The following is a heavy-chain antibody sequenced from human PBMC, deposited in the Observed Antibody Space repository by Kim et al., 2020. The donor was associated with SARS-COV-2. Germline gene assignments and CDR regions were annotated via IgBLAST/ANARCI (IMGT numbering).Heavy chain of an antibody. CDR3: AREACSGGSCYRAFDV. Sequence: SETLSLTCAVYGGSFSGYYWSWIRQPPGKGLEWIGEINHSGSTNYNPSLKSRVTISVDTSKNQFSLQLSSVTAADTAVDYCAREACSGGSCYRAFDVWG. CDR2: INHSGST. J-gene: IGHJ3*01. V-gene: IGHV4-34*01. CDR1: GGSFSGYY. D-gene: IGHD2-15*01.